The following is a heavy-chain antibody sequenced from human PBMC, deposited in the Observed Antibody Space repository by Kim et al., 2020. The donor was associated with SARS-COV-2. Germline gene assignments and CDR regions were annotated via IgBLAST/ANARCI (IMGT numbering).Heavy chain of an antibody. D-gene: IGHD2-8*01. J-gene: IGHJ4*02. CDR1: GFTFGDYA. Sequence: GGSLRLSCTASGFTFGDYAMSWVRQAPGKGLEWVGFFRSNAYGGTTEYAASVKVRFTISRDDSKSIAYLQMESLKTEDTGMYYCTRDGGFVWLRWFFYSWGQGTLVTVSS. CDR2: FRSNAYGGTT. V-gene: IGHV3-49*04. CDR3: TRDGGFVWLRWFFYS.